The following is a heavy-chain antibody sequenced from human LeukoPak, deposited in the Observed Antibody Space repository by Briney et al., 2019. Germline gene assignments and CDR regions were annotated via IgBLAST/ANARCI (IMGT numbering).Heavy chain of an antibody. Sequence: PSETLSLTCTGSGGSISTNYYYWGWIRQPPGKGLEWIGNIYYSGSTFYNPSLKSRVTISVDTSTNHFSLNLDSVTAADTAVYYCTRLGRPLYCSGGSCYSHAFDIWGQGTMVTVSS. CDR3: TRLGRPLYCSGGSCYSHAFDI. CDR1: GGSISTNYYY. V-gene: IGHV4-39*02. D-gene: IGHD2-15*01. CDR2: IYYSGST. J-gene: IGHJ3*02.